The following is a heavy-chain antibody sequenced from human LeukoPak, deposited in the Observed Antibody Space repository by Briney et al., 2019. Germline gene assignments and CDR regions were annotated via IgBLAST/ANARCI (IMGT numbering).Heavy chain of an antibody. CDR1: GGSISSYY. CDR2: IYYSGST. Sequence: MPSETLSLTCTVSGGSISSYYWSWIRQPPGKGLEWIGYIYYSGSTNYNPSLKSRVTLSVDTSKNQFSLKLSSVTAADTAVYYCAGIAAAGTVDWGQGTLVTVSS. D-gene: IGHD6-13*01. J-gene: IGHJ4*02. V-gene: IGHV4-59*01. CDR3: AGIAAAGTVD.